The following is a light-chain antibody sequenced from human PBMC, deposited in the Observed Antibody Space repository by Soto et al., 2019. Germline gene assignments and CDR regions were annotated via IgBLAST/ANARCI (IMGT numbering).Light chain of an antibody. CDR2: GAS. CDR3: QQYCFSPIT. Sequence: EIVLTQSPGTLSLSPGERATLSCRASQSVSSSYLAWYQQKPGQAPRLLIYGASSRATGIPDRFSGSGSGTDFTLTISRLEPEDFAVYFCQQYCFSPITFGQGTRLEIK. J-gene: IGKJ5*01. CDR1: QSVSSSY. V-gene: IGKV3-20*01.